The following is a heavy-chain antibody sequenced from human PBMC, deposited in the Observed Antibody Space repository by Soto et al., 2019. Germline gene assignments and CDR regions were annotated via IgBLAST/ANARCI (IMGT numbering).Heavy chain of an antibody. D-gene: IGHD2-2*01. J-gene: IGHJ6*02. V-gene: IGHV3-48*03. CDR2: ISSSGSTI. CDR3: ARQLVVPAAIQYYYYGMDV. CDR1: GFTFSSYE. Sequence: SGGSLRLSCAASGFTFSSYEMNWVRQAPGKGLEWVSYISSSGSTIYYADSVKGRFTISRDNAKNSLYLQMNSLRAEDTAVYYCARQLVVPAAIQYYYYGMDVWGQGTTVTVSS.